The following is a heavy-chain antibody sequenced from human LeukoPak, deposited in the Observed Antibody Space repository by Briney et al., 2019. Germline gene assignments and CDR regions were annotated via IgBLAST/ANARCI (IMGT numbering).Heavy chain of an antibody. V-gene: IGHV4-31*03. J-gene: IGHJ5*02. CDR1: GGSISSGGYS. Sequence: PSQTLSLTCTVSGGSISSGGYSWSWIRQHPGKGLEWIGYIYYSGSTYYNPSLKSRVTISVDTSKNQFSLKLSSVTAADTAVYYCARDRSQLGLDPWGQGTLVTVSS. CDR3: ARDRSQLGLDP. D-gene: IGHD6-6*01. CDR2: IYYSGST.